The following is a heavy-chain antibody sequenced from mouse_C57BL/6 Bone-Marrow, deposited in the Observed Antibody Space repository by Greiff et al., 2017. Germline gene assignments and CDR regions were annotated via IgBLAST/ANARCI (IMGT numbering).Heavy chain of an antibody. V-gene: IGHV5-9*01. CDR1: GFTFSSYT. J-gene: IGHJ2*01. CDR2: ISGGGGNT. Sequence: EVKLMESGGGLVKPGGSLKLSCAASGFTFSSYTMSWVRQTPEKRLEWVATISGGGGNTYYPDSVKGRFTISRDNAKNTLYLQMSSLRSEDTALYYCARAGSSGYVLDYWGQGTTLTVSS. D-gene: IGHD3-2*02. CDR3: ARAGSSGYVLDY.